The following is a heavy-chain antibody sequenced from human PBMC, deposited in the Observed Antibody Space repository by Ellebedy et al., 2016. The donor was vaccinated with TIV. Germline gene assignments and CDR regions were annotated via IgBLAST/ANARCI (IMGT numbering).Heavy chain of an antibody. CDR3: ARIEGP. CDR2: IDNSRTYT. Sequence: GESLKISCVISGFTFSDQYMDWVRQAPGKGLEWVASIDNSRTYTHYADSVRGRFTISRDDAKNSVYLQMNSLRLDDTAVYYCARIEGPWGQGTLVTVSS. CDR1: GFTFSDQY. V-gene: IGHV3-11*06. J-gene: IGHJ5*02.